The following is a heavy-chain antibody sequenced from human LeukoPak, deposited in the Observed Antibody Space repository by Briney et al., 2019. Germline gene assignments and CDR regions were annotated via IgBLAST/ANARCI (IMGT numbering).Heavy chain of an antibody. J-gene: IGHJ5*02. CDR2: ISAYNGNT. Sequence: ASVKVSCKASGGTFSSYAISWVRQAPGQGLEWMGWISAYNGNTNYAQKLQGRVTMTTDTSTSTAYMELRSLRSDDTAVYYCAREEGLGYCSSTSCYQFDPWGQGTLVTVSS. D-gene: IGHD2-2*01. CDR1: GGTFSSYA. CDR3: AREEGLGYCSSTSCYQFDP. V-gene: IGHV1-18*01.